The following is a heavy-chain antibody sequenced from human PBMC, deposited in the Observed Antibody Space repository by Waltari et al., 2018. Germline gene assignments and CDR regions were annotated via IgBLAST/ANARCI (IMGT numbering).Heavy chain of an antibody. CDR2: INWDGSST. J-gene: IGHJ5*02. D-gene: IGHD3-22*01. Sequence: EQLVESGGGVVRPGGSLRLSCAASGFPFDHYAMAWVRQAPGKGLEWVSGINWDGSSTGYADSVKGRFTISRDNAKNSLHLHVNSLTAEDTAFYYCARVNSNHVNWFDPWGQGTLVIVSS. V-gene: IGHV3-20*04. CDR1: GFPFDHYA. CDR3: ARVNSNHVNWFDP.